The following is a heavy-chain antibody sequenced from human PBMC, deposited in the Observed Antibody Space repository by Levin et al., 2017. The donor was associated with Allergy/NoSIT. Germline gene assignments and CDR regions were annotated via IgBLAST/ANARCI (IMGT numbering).Heavy chain of an antibody. CDR1: GFTLGDYA. V-gene: IGHV3-9*01. Sequence: SLKISCAASGFTLGDYAMHWVRQAPGQGLEWVSGITWNSFSIGYAASVKGRFTISRDNAKNSLFLQMDSLRAEDTAFYYCVKDSCSGGSCYSNMDAWGKGTTVTVSS. J-gene: IGHJ6*03. CDR3: VKDSCSGGSCYSNMDA. D-gene: IGHD2-15*01. CDR2: ITWNSFSI.